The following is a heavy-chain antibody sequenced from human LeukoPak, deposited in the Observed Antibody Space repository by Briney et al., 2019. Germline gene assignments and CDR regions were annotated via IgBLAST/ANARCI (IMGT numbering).Heavy chain of an antibody. CDR3: ARDGKPSYTVTTGGVYYYYGMDV. CDR2: IYYSGST. CDR1: GGSISSTNYY. V-gene: IGHV4-39*07. J-gene: IGHJ6*02. D-gene: IGHD4-17*01. Sequence: SETLSLTCTVSGGSISSTNYYWGWIRQPPGKGLEWIGYIYYSGSTYYNPSLKSRVTISVDTSKNQFSLKLSSVTAADTAVYYCARDGKPSYTVTTGGVYYYYGMDVWGQGTTVTVSS.